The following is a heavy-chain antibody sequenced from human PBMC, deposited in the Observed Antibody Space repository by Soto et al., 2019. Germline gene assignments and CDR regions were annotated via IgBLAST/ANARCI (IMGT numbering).Heavy chain of an antibody. V-gene: IGHV4-30-2*01. CDR2: IYLSGGT. CDR3: ARGGDYYFDS. Sequence: QLQLQESGSGLVKTSQTLSLTCAVSGGSISSGGFSWSWIRQPPGKGLEWIGYIYLSGGTYYNPSLRSRVNISLDGSRNQFSLRLTSVTAADTAVYYCARGGDYYFDSWGQGTLVTVSS. CDR1: GGSISSGGFS. D-gene: IGHD3-16*01. J-gene: IGHJ4*02.